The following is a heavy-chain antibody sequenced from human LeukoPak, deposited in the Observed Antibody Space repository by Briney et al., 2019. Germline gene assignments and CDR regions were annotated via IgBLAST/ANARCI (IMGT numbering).Heavy chain of an antibody. D-gene: IGHD6-13*01. J-gene: IGHJ3*02. V-gene: IGHV3-74*01. CDR1: GFTFSNNW. Sequence: TGGSLRLSCAASGFTFSNNWMHWVRQAPGKGLVWVSRISADGSSTSYADSVKGRFTISRDNAKNTLYLQMNSLRAEDMALYYCAKVHSSSWYGGDPGAFDIWGQGTMVTVSS. CDR2: ISADGSST. CDR3: AKVHSSSWYGGDPGAFDI.